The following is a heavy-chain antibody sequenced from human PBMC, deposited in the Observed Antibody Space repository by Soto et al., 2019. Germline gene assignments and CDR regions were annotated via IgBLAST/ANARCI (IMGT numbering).Heavy chain of an antibody. CDR3: ARSHSFDGSIYHYYFDF. J-gene: IGHJ4*02. D-gene: IGHD3-10*01. Sequence: PSETLSLTCTDSGGSISTYYWSWIRQPPGGTLEWIGYIYASGATTYNPSLESRVTMSVDMPNNEFSLELTSLTAADTAVYYCARSHSFDGSIYHYYFDFWGQGTLVTVSS. V-gene: IGHV4-59*01. CDR1: GGSISTYY. CDR2: IYASGAT.